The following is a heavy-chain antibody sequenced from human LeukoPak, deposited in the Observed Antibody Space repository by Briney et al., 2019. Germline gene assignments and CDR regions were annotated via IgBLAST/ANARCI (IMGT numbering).Heavy chain of an antibody. J-gene: IGHJ4*02. D-gene: IGHD5-18*01. V-gene: IGHV3-53*05. CDR3: AKDIRRGYNFGYDQFAY. CDR2: IYSGDNT. Sequence: GGSLRLSCAASGFTVSSNYMSWVRQAPGKGLEWVSVIYSGDNTYYADSVKGRFTISRDNSKNTLYLQMNSLRAEDTALYYCAKDIRRGYNFGYDQFAYWGQGILVTVSS. CDR1: GFTVSSNY.